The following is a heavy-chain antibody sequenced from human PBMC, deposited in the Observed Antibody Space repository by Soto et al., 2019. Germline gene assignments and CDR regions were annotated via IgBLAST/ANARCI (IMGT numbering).Heavy chain of an antibody. CDR2: IRSKAYGGTT. CDR3: TRVKTVYYYDSSGYYPDY. Sequence: PGGSLRLSCTASGFTFGDYAMSWFRQAPGKGLEWVGFIRSKAYGGTTEYAASVKGRFTISRDDSKSIAYLQMNSLKTEDTAVYYCTRVKTVYYYDSSGYYPDYWGQGTLVTVSS. CDR1: GFTFGDYA. J-gene: IGHJ4*02. D-gene: IGHD3-22*01. V-gene: IGHV3-49*03.